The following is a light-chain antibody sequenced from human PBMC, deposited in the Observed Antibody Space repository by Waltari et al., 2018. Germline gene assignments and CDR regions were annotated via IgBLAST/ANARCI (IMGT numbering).Light chain of an antibody. CDR2: DVN. V-gene: IGLV2-14*03. Sequence: QSALTQPASVSGSPGQSSTISGTRTSSDSGAFNFVPWYQKHPGKAPKVMIYDVNNRPSGVSSRFSGSKSGNTSSLTISGLQAEDEADYYCSSYTTGSTRYVFGSGTKVTVL. J-gene: IGLJ1*01. CDR1: SSDSGAFNF. CDR3: SSYTTGSTRYV.